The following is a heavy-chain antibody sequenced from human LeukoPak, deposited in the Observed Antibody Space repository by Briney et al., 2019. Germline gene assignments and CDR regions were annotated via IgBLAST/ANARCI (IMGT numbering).Heavy chain of an antibody. CDR2: IIPILGVA. CDR1: GGTFSSYT. Sequence: SVKVSCKASGGTFSSYTISWVRQAPGQGLEWMGRIIPILGVANYAQKFQGRVTITADESTSTAYMELSSLRSEDTAVYYCAGRDGYNSRDYWGQGTLVTVSS. CDR3: AGRDGYNSRDY. D-gene: IGHD5-24*01. J-gene: IGHJ4*02. V-gene: IGHV1-69*02.